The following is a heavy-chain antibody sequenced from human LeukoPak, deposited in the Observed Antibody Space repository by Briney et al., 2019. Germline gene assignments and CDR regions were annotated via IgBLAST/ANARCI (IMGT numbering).Heavy chain of an antibody. CDR2: INHSGST. D-gene: IGHD2-2*01. CDR3: ARAVVVPAARSTFDY. CDR1: GGSFSGYY. V-gene: IGHV4-34*01. J-gene: IGHJ4*02. Sequence: IPSETLSLTCAVYGGSFSGYYWSWIRQPPGKGLEWIGEINHSGSTNYNPSLKSRVTISVDTSKNQFPLKLSSVTAADTAVYYCARAVVVPAARSTFDYWGQGTLVTVSS.